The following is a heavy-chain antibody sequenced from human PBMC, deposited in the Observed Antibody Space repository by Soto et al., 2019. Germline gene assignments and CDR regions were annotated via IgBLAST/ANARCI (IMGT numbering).Heavy chain of an antibody. CDR1: GYTFTSYD. Sequence: ASVKVSCKASGYTFTSYDINWVRQATGQGLEWMGWMNPNSGNTGYAQKFKGRVTMTRNTSISTAYMELSSLRSEDTAVYYCARGRIEAVGPYCFWGQGSLVTVFS. J-gene: IGHJ4*02. CDR3: ARGRIEAVGPYCF. V-gene: IGHV1-8*01. D-gene: IGHD6-13*01. CDR2: MNPNSGNT.